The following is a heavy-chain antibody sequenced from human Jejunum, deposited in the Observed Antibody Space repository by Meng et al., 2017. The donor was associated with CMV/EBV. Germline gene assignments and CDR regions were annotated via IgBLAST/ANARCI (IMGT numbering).Heavy chain of an antibody. J-gene: IGHJ5*02. CDR1: GLSISRYH. D-gene: IGHD6-6*01. V-gene: IGHV4-59*01. Sequence: SGLSISRYHWTWIRQSPGRRLEWIGYISHSGGTSRNPSLKSRVTMSADTSKSQLSLTLTSVTAADTAVYYCARLYGSSSDSPFDPWGQGTLVTVSS. CDR3: ARLYGSSSDSPFDP. CDR2: ISHSGGT.